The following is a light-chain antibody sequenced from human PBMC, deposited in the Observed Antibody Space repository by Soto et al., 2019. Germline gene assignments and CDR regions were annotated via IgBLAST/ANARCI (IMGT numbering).Light chain of an antibody. CDR1: QDISNY. J-gene: IGKJ4*01. CDR2: DAS. Sequence: DIHMSESRSEVSASLGVVVASACQASQDISNYLNWYQQKPGKAPKLLIYDASNLETGVPSRFSGSGSGTDFTFTISSLQPDDIATYYCQQDDNSTLTFGQGTKVDI. CDR3: QQDDNSTLT. V-gene: IGKV1-33*01.